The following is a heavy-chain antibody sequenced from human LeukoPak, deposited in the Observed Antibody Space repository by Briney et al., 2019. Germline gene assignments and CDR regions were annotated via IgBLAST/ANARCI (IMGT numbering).Heavy chain of an antibody. CDR3: AKMGPIVVVITGFDY. D-gene: IGHD3-22*01. CDR2: INPSGGST. V-gene: IGHV1-46*01. J-gene: IGHJ4*02. CDR1: GYTFTSYY. Sequence: ASVKVSCKASGYTFTSYYMHWVRQAPGQGLEWMGIINPSGGSTSYAQKFQGRVTMTRDMSTSTVYMELSSLRSEDTAVYYCAKMGPIVVVITGFDYWGQGTLVTVSS.